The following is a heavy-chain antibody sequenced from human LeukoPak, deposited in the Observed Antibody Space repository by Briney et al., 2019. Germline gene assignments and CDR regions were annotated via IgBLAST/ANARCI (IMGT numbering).Heavy chain of an antibody. V-gene: IGHV3-74*01. CDR1: GFTFSSYA. CDR2: IASDGSST. D-gene: IGHD4-23*01. CDR3: ARGRPHGNDY. J-gene: IGHJ4*02. Sequence: GGSLRLSCAASGFTFSSYAMHWVRQAPGKGLVWVSRIASDGSSTTYADSVKGRFSISRDNAKNTLYLQMNSLRVEDTAVYYCARGRPHGNDYWGQGTLVTVSS.